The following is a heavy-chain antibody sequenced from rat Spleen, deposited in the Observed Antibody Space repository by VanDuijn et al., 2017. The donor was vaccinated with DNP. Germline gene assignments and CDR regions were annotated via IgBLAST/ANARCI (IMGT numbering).Heavy chain of an antibody. D-gene: IGHD1-11*01. Sequence: EVQLVESGGGLVQPGRSLKLSCAASGFTFSAYYMAWVRQAPAKGLEWVAYIGSPAYAPYHGDSVKGRFTISRDNAKSTLYLQMNSLKSEDTATYYCARRGTEGLDYWGQGVMVTVSS. CDR3: ARRGTEGLDY. CDR1: GFTFSAYY. J-gene: IGHJ2*01. CDR2: IGSPAYAP. V-gene: IGHV5-22*01.